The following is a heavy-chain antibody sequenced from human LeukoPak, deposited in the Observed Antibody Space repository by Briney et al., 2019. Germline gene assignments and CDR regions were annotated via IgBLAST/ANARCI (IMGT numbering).Heavy chain of an antibody. V-gene: IGHV1-2*02. CDR2: INPNSGGT. D-gene: IGHD6-13*01. CDR1: GYTFTGYY. Sequence: ASVKVSCKASGYTFTGYYMHWVRQAPGQGLEWMGWINPNSGGTNYAQKFQGRVTMTRDTSISTAYMELSSLRSDDTAVYYCARDNSDIEQLGQSGFDPWGQGTLVTVSS. CDR3: ARDNSDIEQLGQSGFDP. J-gene: IGHJ5*02.